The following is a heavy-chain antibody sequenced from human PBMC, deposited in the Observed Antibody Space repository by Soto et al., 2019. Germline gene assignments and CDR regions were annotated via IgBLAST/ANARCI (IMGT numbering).Heavy chain of an antibody. V-gene: IGHV4-59*08. J-gene: IGHJ5*02. CDR2: IYYSGST. CDR1: GGSISSYY. Sequence: QVQLQESGPGLVKPSETLSLTCTVSGGSISSYYWSWIRQPPGKGLEWIGYIYYSGSTNYNPSLKSRVTISVDTSKNQFSLKLSSVTAADTAVYYCVRHLPYYGSGSDWFDPWGQGTLVTVSS. D-gene: IGHD3-10*01. CDR3: VRHLPYYGSGSDWFDP.